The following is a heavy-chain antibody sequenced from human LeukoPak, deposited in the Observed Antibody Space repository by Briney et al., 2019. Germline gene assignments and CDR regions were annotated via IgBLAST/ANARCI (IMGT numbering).Heavy chain of an antibody. Sequence: PSETLSLTCTVSGGSISNYYWSWIRQPPGKGLEWVGRIKSRNDGGTIDYAAPVKGRFTISRDDSKNTLYVQMNSLRIEDTAVYYCITTTFYYGGKGYWGQGTLVTVSS. J-gene: IGHJ4*02. CDR3: ITTTFYYGGKGY. D-gene: IGHD4-23*01. CDR2: IKSRNDGGTI. V-gene: IGHV3-15*01. CDR1: GGSISNYY.